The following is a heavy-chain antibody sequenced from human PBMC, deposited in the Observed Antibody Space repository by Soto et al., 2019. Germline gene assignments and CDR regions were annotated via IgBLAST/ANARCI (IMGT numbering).Heavy chain of an antibody. CDR1: GFNFDDYS. Sequence: GGSLRLSCAASGFNFDDYSMHWVRQAPGKGLEWVSSISGIRDYIRYADSVKGRFTISRDNAKTSLYLQMNSLTAEDTAVYYCAREGVHNYTEYYFDYWGQGTLVTVSS. J-gene: IGHJ4*02. CDR3: AREGVHNYTEYYFDY. V-gene: IGHV3-21*06. CDR2: ISGIRDYI. D-gene: IGHD3-10*01.